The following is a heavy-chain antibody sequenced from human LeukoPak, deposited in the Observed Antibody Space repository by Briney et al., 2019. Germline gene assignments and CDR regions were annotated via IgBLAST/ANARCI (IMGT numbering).Heavy chain of an antibody. J-gene: IGHJ3*02. Sequence: ASVRVSCKASRYTFTSYGIRWVRQAPGQGLEWMGWISAYNGNTNYAQKLQGRVTMTTDTSTSTAYMELRSLRSDDATVYYCARVEVVVVTAILIHAFDIWGQGTMVTVSS. D-gene: IGHD2-21*02. V-gene: IGHV1-18*01. CDR2: ISAYNGNT. CDR1: RYTFTSYG. CDR3: ARVEVVVVTAILIHAFDI.